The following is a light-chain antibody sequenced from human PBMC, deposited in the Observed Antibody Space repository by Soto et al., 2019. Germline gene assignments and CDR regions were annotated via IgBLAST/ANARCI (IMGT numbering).Light chain of an antibody. J-gene: IGKJ5*01. CDR2: GAS. V-gene: IGKV3-20*01. Sequence: IVLTQSPGTLSLSPGERVTLSFGASQSVTTRLAWYQHKPGQAPTLLMSGASNRASGVPVRFSGSGSGTDFTLTITRLEPEDFALYYCQQYGGSPITFGLGTRLEIK. CDR1: QSVTTR. CDR3: QQYGGSPIT.